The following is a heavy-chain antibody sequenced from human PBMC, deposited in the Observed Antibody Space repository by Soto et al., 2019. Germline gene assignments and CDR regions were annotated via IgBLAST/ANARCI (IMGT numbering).Heavy chain of an antibody. CDR1: GYTFTSYA. V-gene: IGHV1-3*01. Sequence: QVQLVQSGAEVKKPGASVKVSCKASGYTFTSYAMHWVRQAPGQRLEWMGWINAGNGNTKYSQKFQGRVTITRDTSGSTAYRELSRLRSEDTAVYYGARGPGGPDGPGDYWGQGTLVTVPS. J-gene: IGHJ4*02. CDR2: INAGNGNT. CDR3: ARGPGGPDGPGDY. D-gene: IGHD2-15*01.